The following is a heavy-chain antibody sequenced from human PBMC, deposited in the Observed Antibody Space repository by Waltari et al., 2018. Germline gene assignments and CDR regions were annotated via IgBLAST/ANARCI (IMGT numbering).Heavy chain of an antibody. V-gene: IGHV1-69*13. D-gene: IGHD1-26*01. CDR1: GGTFSRYA. J-gene: IGHJ4*02. CDR2: IIPIFGTA. CDR3: ARDFRVPVGAKSGYYFDY. Sequence: QVQLVQSGAEVKKPGSSVKVSCKASGGTFSRYAISWVRPAHGQGLEWMGRIIPIFGTANYAQKFQGRVTITADKSTSTAYMELSSLRSEDTAVYYCARDFRVPVGAKSGYYFDYWGQGTLVTVSS.